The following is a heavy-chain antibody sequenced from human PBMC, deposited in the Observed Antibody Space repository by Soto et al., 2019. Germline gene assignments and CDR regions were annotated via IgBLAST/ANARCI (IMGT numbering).Heavy chain of an antibody. Sequence: GGSLRLSCAASGFTFSSYAMSWVRQAPGKGLEWVSAISGSGGSTYYADSVKGRFTISRDNSKNTLYLQMNSLRAEETAVYYCAKDVVVVVVAATLDYWGQGTLVTVSS. J-gene: IGHJ4*02. CDR3: AKDVVVVVVAATLDY. CDR2: ISGSGGST. CDR1: GFTFSSYA. V-gene: IGHV3-23*01. D-gene: IGHD2-15*01.